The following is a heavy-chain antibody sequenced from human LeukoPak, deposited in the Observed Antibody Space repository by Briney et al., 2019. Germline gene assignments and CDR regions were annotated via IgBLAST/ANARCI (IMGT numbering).Heavy chain of an antibody. CDR2: IIPIFGTA. Sequence: SVKVSCKASGGTFSSYAISWVRQAPGQGLEWMGRIIPIFGTANYAQKFQGRVTITTDESTSTAYMALSSLRSEDTAVYYCAAGTMIGYAFDMWGKGTMVSVS. CDR3: AAGTMIGYAFDM. V-gene: IGHV1-69*05. D-gene: IGHD3-22*01. CDR1: GGTFSSYA. J-gene: IGHJ3*02.